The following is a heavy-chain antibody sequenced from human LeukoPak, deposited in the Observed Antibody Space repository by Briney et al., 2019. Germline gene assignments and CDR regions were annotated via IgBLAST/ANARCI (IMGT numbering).Heavy chain of an antibody. D-gene: IGHD3-3*02. CDR3: ARDPPHISWLFDY. CDR2: ITNGGGTT. Sequence: GGSLRLSCAASGFTFSSYAMSWVRQAPGKGLEWVSAITNGGGTTYYADSVKGRFTISRDNSKNTLYLQVISLRAKDTAVYYCARDPPHISWLFDYWGQGTLVTVSS. CDR1: GFTFSSYA. J-gene: IGHJ4*02. V-gene: IGHV3-23*01.